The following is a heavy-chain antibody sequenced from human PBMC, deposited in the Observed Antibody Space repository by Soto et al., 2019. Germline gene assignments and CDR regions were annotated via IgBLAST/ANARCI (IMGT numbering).Heavy chain of an antibody. D-gene: IGHD1-1*01. Sequence: GSLRLSCTASGFTFSSYDMHWVRQATGKGLEWVSAIGTAGDTYYPGSVKGRFTISRENAKNSLYLQMNSLRAGDTAVYYCARGKNWNDGKAFDIWGQGTMVTVSS. J-gene: IGHJ3*02. CDR2: IGTAGDT. CDR1: GFTFSSYD. CDR3: ARGKNWNDGKAFDI. V-gene: IGHV3-13*01.